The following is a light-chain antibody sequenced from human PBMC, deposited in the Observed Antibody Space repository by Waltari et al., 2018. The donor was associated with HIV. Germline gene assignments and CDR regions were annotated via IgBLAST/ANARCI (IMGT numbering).Light chain of an antibody. V-gene: IGLV2-8*01. J-gene: IGLJ1*01. Sequence: QSALTQPPSASGSPGQSVTISCSGTSSDVGGYDYVSWYQQHPGNAPKLMIYEVSKRPSGVPDRSACSKSGNTASLTVSGLQAEDEADYYCSSHAGSNNYVFGTGTKVTVL. CDR2: EVS. CDR3: SSHAGSNNYV. CDR1: SSDVGGYDY.